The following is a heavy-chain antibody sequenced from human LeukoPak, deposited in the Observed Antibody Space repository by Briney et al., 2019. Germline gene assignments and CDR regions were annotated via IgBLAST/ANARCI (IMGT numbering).Heavy chain of an antibody. CDR3: AKDPRGFYWYFDV. CDR1: GFTFSGYG. CDR2: VRYDGSNK. J-gene: IGHJ2*01. D-gene: IGHD6-25*01. Sequence: GGSLRLSCAASGFTFSGYGMHWVRQAPGKGLEWVAHVRYDGSNKYYGDSVKGRFTISRDNSKNTLFLQMNSLRPEDTAVYYCAKDPRGFYWYFDVWGRGTLVTVSS. V-gene: IGHV3-30*02.